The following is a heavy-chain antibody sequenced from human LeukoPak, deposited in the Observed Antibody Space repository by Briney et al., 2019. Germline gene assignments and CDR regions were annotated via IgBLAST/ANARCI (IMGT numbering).Heavy chain of an antibody. J-gene: IGHJ4*02. V-gene: IGHV3-23*01. D-gene: IGHD3-22*01. CDR2: ISGSGGST. CDR1: GFTFSSYA. Sequence: GGSLRLSCAASGFTFSSYAMSWVRQAPGKGLEWVSAISGSGGSTYYADSVKGRFTISRDNSKNTLYLQMNSLRAEDTAVYYCAKRLYDSSGYYPFGYWGQGTLVTVSS. CDR3: AKRLYDSSGYYPFGY.